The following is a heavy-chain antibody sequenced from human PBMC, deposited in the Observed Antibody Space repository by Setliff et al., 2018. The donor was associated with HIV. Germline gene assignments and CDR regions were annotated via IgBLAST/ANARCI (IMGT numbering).Heavy chain of an antibody. CDR1: GFTFDDYG. D-gene: IGHD3-16*02. J-gene: IGHJ3*02. CDR3: ARESLNLGELSSNPDASDI. Sequence: PGGSLRLSCAASGFTFDDYGMSWVRQAPGKGLEWVSGINWNGGRTAYADSVKGRFTISRDNSKNTLYLQMNSLRAEDTAVYYCARESLNLGELSSNPDASDIWGQGTMVTVSS. V-gene: IGHV3-20*04. CDR2: INWNGGRT.